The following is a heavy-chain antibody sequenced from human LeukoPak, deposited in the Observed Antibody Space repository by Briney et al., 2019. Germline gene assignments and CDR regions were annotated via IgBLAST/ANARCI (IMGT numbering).Heavy chain of an antibody. CDR2: INPNSGGT. CDR3: ARGSGGSYFDYYYYYMDV. CDR1: GYTFTGYY. Sequence: ASVKVSCKASGYTFTGYYMHWVRQAPGQGLEWMGWINPNSGGTNYAQKFQGRVTMTRDTSISTAYMELSRLRSDDTAVYYCARGSGGSYFDYYYYYMDVWGKGTTVTISS. V-gene: IGHV1-2*02. D-gene: IGHD1-26*01. J-gene: IGHJ6*03.